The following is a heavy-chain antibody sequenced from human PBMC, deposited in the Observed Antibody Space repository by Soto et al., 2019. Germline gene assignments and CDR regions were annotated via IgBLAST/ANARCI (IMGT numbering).Heavy chain of an antibody. CDR3: ALSSGASFY. V-gene: IGHV4-34*01. CDR2: INHSGST. Sequence: SETLSLTCAVYGGSFSGYYWSWIRQPPGKGLEWIGEINHSGSTNYNPSLKSRVTISVDTSKNQFSLKLSSVTAADTAVYYCALSSGASFYWGQGTLVTVSS. D-gene: IGHD2-15*01. J-gene: IGHJ4*02. CDR1: GGSFSGYY.